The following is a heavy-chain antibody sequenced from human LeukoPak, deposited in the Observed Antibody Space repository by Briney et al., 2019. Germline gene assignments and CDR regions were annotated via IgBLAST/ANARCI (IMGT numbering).Heavy chain of an antibody. CDR1: GXXXXXYG. V-gene: IGHV3-23*01. Sequence: SGXXXXXYGMSWVRQAPGXGLXGVSAISGSGGSTYYADSVXGRFTISRDNAKNTLYLQMNSLRDEDTAVYYXXXXXXXXXXXXXXXXXXXXVWGKXTXXTVSS. CDR2: ISGSGGST. J-gene: IGHJ6*04. CDR3: XXXXXXXXXXXXXXXXXXXV.